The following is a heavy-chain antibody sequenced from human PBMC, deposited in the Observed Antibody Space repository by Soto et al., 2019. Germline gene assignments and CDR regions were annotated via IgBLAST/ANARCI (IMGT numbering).Heavy chain of an antibody. CDR1: GASISSDNR. V-gene: IGHV4-4*02. D-gene: IGHD2-15*01. J-gene: IGHJ6*02. CDR2: ISQSGTT. Sequence: ASETLSLTCAVSGASISSDNRWTWVRQPPREGLEWIGEISQSGTTKYNPSLASRVTISVDKSKNQFSLRLTSMTAADTAVYYCAKKVPAALRLYYFFGLDVWGQGITVTVSS. CDR3: AKKVPAALRLYYFFGLDV.